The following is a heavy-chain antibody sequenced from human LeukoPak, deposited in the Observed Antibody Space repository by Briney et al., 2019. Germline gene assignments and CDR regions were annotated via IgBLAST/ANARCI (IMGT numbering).Heavy chain of an antibody. D-gene: IGHD2-2*01. J-gene: IGHJ3*02. V-gene: IGHV3-30-3*01. Sequence: PGGSLRLPCAASGFTFSSYAMHWVRQAPGKGLEWVAVISYDGSNKYYADSVKGRFTISRDNSKNTLYLQMNSLRAEDTAVYYCAREADEVPAAILSPRKDAFDIWGQGTMVTVSS. CDR3: AREADEVPAAILSPRKDAFDI. CDR1: GFTFSSYA. CDR2: ISYDGSNK.